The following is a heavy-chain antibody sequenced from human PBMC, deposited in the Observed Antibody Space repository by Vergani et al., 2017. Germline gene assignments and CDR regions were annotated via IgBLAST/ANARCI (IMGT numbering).Heavy chain of an antibody. D-gene: IGHD6-13*01. V-gene: IGHV5-51*03. Sequence: EVQLVQSGAEVKKPGESLKISCKGSGYSFTSYWIGWVRQMPGKGLEWMGIIYPGDSDTRYSPSFQGQVTISAVKSISTAYLQWSSLKASDTAMYYCARDRISSWYGEKYTWFDPWGQGALVTVSS. CDR1: GYSFTSYW. CDR3: ARDRISSWYGEKYTWFDP. CDR2: IYPGDSDT. J-gene: IGHJ5*02.